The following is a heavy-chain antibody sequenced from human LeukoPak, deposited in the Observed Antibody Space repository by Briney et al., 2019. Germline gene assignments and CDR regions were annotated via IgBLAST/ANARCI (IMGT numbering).Heavy chain of an antibody. J-gene: IGHJ5*02. CDR1: GGSISSGGYY. CDR2: INYSGST. V-gene: IGHV4-31*03. CDR3: ANEIGGGDSSGWYWFDP. D-gene: IGHD6-19*01. Sequence: PSQTLSLTYTVSGGSISSGGYYWSWIRQHPGKGLEWIGYINYSGSTYYNPSLKSRVTISVDTSKNQFSLKLSSVTAADMAIYYCANEIGGGDSSGWYWFDPWGQGTLVTVSA.